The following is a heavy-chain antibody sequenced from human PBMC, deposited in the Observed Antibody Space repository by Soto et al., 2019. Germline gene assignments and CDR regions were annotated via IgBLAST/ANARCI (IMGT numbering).Heavy chain of an antibody. D-gene: IGHD4-17*01. Sequence: ASVKLSCKASGGTFSSYAISWVRQAPGQGLEWMGRIIPILGIANYAQKFQGRVTITADKSTSTAYMELSSLRSEDTAVYYCARGGTGTNDAFDIWGQGTMVTVSS. J-gene: IGHJ3*02. CDR2: IIPILGIA. CDR1: GGTFSSYA. CDR3: ARGGTGTNDAFDI. V-gene: IGHV1-69*04.